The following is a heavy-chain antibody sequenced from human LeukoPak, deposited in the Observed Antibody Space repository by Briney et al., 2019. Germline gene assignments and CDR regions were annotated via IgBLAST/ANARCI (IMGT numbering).Heavy chain of an antibody. CDR1: GGSISSGGYY. D-gene: IGHD6-19*01. CDR2: IYYSGST. J-gene: IGHJ4*02. V-gene: IGHV4-31*03. CDR3: ARVGAVAGFSLDY. Sequence: SETLSLTCTVSGGSISSGGYYWSWIRQHPGKGLEWIGYIYYSGSTYYNPSLKSRVTISVDTSKNQFSLKLSSVTAADTAVYYCARVGAVAGFSLDYWGQGTLVTASS.